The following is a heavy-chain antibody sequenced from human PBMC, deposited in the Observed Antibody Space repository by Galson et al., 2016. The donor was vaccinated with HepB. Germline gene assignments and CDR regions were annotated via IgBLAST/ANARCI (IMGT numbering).Heavy chain of an antibody. Sequence: PALVKPTQTLTLTCTFSGFSLDTNGVGVGWIRQPPGKGLEWLSLIYWDDDKHYSPSLKSRLTITKDTSKNQVVLTVTNIDPADTATYYCAHRSLGTGTTLFDYWGQGTLVTVSS. V-gene: IGHV2-5*02. D-gene: IGHD1-7*01. CDR3: AHRSLGTGTTLFDY. CDR2: IYWDDDK. J-gene: IGHJ4*02. CDR1: GFSLDTNGVG.